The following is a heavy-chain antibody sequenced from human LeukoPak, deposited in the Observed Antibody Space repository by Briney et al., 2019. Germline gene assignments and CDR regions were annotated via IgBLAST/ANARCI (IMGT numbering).Heavy chain of an antibody. V-gene: IGHV3-49*03. CDR3: TSSRWLQFDYFDY. D-gene: IGHD5-24*01. CDR1: GFTFGDYA. Sequence: GGSLRLSCTASGFTFGDYAMSWFRQAPGKGLEWVGFIRSKAYGGTTEYAASVKGRFTISRDDSKSIAYLQMNSLKTEDTAVYYCTSSRWLQFDYFDYWGRGTLVTVSS. CDR2: IRSKAYGGTT. J-gene: IGHJ4*02.